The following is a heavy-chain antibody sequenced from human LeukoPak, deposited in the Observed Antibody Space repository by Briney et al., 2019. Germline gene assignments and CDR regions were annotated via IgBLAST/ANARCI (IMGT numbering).Heavy chain of an antibody. J-gene: IGHJ6*03. CDR3: ARSGPYYYYYYMDV. CDR2: ININTGNP. CDR1: GYTFTSYA. D-gene: IGHD2-8*02. Sequence: ASVKVSCKASGYTFTSYAMNWVRQAPGQGLEWMGWININTGNPTYAQGFTGRFVFSLDTSVSTAYLQISSLKAEDTAVYYCARSGPYYYYYYMDVWGKGTTVTISS. V-gene: IGHV7-4-1*02.